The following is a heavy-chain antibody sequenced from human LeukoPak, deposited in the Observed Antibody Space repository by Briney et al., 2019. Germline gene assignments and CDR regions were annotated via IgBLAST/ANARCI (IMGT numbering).Heavy chain of an antibody. CDR2: IIPIFGTA. CDR1: GGTFSSYA. V-gene: IGHV1-69*13. Sequence: GASVKVSCKASGGTFSSYAISWVRQAPGQGLEWMGGIIPIFGTANYAQKFQGRVTITADESTSTAYMELSSLRSEDTAVYYCARKWEHARYWYFDLWSRGTLVTVSS. J-gene: IGHJ2*01. CDR3: ARKWEHARYWYFDL. D-gene: IGHD1-26*01.